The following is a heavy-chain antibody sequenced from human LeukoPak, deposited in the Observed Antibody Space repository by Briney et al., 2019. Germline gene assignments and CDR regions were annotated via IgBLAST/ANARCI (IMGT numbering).Heavy chain of an antibody. D-gene: IGHD3-10*01. J-gene: IGHJ5*02. CDR2: INPNSGGN. CDR3: ARVRITMVLSRDTVVSWLDP. V-gene: IGHV1-2*02. CDR1: GYTFTGYY. Sequence: ASVKVSCMASGYTFTGYYMHWVRQAPGQGLEWMGWINPNSGGNNYAQKFQGRVTMTRDTSISTAYMELSRLRSDHTAVYYCARVRITMVLSRDTVVSWLDPWGQGTLVTVSS.